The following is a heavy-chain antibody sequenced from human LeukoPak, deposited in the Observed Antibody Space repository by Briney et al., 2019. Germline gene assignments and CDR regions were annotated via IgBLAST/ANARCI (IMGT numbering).Heavy chain of an antibody. CDR1: GGSNSGYY. Sequence: TLSLTCTVSGGSNSGYYWSWIRQPPGKGLEWIGYIYHSGSTNYNPSLKSRVTISVDTSKNQFSLKLSSVTAADTAVYYCVRHLKYYYYGMDVWGQGTTVTVSS. V-gene: IGHV4-59*08. CDR2: IYHSGST. CDR3: VRHLKYYYYGMDV. J-gene: IGHJ6*02.